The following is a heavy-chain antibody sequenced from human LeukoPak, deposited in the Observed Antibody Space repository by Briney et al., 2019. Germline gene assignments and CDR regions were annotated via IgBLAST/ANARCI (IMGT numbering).Heavy chain of an antibody. CDR2: IYYTGTT. Sequence: SETMSLTYTVSCRSISNYYRSWIRKPPGKALEWSGYIYYTGTTKYNPSLKSRATISLDTSKNQFSMKLTSVTAADIFFFKQKTAYEIDVWGQGTTVTVSS. D-gene: IGHD2-21*01. CDR1: CRSISNYY. J-gene: IGHJ6*02. CDR3: KTAYEIDV. V-gene: IGHV4-59*01.